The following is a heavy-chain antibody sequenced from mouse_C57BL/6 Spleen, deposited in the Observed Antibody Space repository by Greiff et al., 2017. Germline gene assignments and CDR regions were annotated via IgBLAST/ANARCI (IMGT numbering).Heavy chain of an antibody. V-gene: IGHV1-15*01. CDR1: GYTFTDYE. CDR3: TRSGTAGGRFDY. J-gene: IGHJ2*01. CDR2: IDPENGGT. D-gene: IGHD4-1*01. Sequence: VQLQQSGAELVRPGASVTLSCKASGYTFTDYEMHWVKQTPVHGLEWIGAIDPENGGTAYNQKFKGKAILTADKSSSTAYMELRSLTSEDSAVYYCTRSGTAGGRFDYWGQGTTLTVSS.